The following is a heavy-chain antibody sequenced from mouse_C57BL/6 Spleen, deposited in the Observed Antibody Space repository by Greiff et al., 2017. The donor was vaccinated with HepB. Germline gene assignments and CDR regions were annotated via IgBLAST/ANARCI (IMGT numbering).Heavy chain of an antibody. D-gene: IGHD2-4*01. CDR1: GYTFTSYW. V-gene: IGHV1-5*01. CDR3: TRVYDYYWYFDV. CDR2: IYPGNSDT. J-gene: IGHJ1*03. Sequence: EVQLQQSGTVLARPGASVKMSCKTSGYTFTSYWMHWVKQRPGQGLEWIGAIYPGNSDTCYNQKFKGKAKLTAVTSSSTAYMELSSLTNEDSAVYDGTRVYDYYWYFDVWGTGTTVTVSS.